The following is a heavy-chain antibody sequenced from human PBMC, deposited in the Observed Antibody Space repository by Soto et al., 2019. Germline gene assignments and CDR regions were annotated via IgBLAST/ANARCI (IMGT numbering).Heavy chain of an antibody. J-gene: IGHJ6*02. D-gene: IGHD6-19*01. CDR2: IWYDGSNK. Sequence: GGSLRLSCAASGFTFSSYGMHWVRQAPGKGLEWVAVIWYDGSNKYYADSVKGRFTISRDNSKNTLYLQMNSLRAEDTAVYYCARSGVAGTDYYYYGMDVWGQGTTVTVSS. CDR3: ARSGVAGTDYYYYGMDV. CDR1: GFTFSSYG. V-gene: IGHV3-33*01.